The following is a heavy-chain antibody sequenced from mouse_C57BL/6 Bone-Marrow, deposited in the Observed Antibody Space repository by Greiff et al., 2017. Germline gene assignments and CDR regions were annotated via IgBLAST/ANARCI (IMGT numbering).Heavy chain of an antibody. V-gene: IGHV1-85*01. D-gene: IGHD1-1*01. Sequence: QVQLQQSGPELVKPGASVKLSCKASGYTFTSYDINWVKQRPGPGLEWIGWIYPRDGSTKYNEKFKGKATLTVDPSSSTAYMELHSLTSEDAAVYFGARLECGGRSGDWYFDVWGTGTTVTVSS. CDR1: GYTFTSYD. CDR2: IYPRDGST. J-gene: IGHJ1*03. CDR3: ARLECGGRSGDWYFDV.